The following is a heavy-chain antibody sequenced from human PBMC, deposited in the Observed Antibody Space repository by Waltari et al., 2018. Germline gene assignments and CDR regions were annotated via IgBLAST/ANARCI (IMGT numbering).Heavy chain of an antibody. CDR1: GFTFSSYA. CDR2: ISGSGGST. J-gene: IGHJ6*02. V-gene: IGHV3-23*01. CDR3: AKGSVDYDFWSGYGYYYYGMDV. D-gene: IGHD3-3*01. Sequence: EVQLLESGGGLVQPGGSLRLSCAASGFTFSSYAMSWVRQAPGKGLEWVSAISGSGGSTYYADSVKGRFTISRDNSKNTLYLQMNSLRAEDTAVYYCAKGSVDYDFWSGYGYYYYGMDVWGQGTTVTVSS.